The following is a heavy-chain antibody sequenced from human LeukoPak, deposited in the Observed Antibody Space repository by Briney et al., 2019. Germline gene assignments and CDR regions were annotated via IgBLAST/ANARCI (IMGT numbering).Heavy chain of an antibody. V-gene: IGHV4-61*02. CDR2: IYTSGST. J-gene: IGHJ4*02. CDR3: ARDRGAGSRFDY. D-gene: IGHD4-17*01. Sequence: SETLSLTCTVSGGSISSGSYYWSWIRQPAGKGLEGIGRIYTSGSTNYNPSLKSRVTISVDTSKNQFSLKLSSVTAADTAVYYCARDRGAGSRFDYWGQGTLVTVSS. CDR1: GGSISSGSYY.